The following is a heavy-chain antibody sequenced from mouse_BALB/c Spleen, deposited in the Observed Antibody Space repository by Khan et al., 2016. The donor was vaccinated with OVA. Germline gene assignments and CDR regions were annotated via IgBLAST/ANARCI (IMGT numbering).Heavy chain of an antibody. CDR1: GYTFTTAG. J-gene: IGHJ4*01. D-gene: IGHD2-12*01. Sequence: QIQLVQSGPELKKPGETVRISCKASGYTFTTAGMQWVQKMPGKGLKWIGWINTHSGVPKYAEDFKGRFVFSLETSASTAYLQITNLKNEDTAKYFCAEGGAAVYRNDGGAMDSWGQGTSVTVSS. V-gene: IGHV9-4*02. CDR3: AEGGAAVYRNDGGAMDS. CDR2: INTHSGVP.